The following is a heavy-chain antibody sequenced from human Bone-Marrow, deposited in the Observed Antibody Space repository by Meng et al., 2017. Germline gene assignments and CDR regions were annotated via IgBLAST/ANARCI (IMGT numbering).Heavy chain of an antibody. J-gene: IGHJ4*02. V-gene: IGHV4-34*01. D-gene: IGHD5-18*01. CDR2: INHSGST. CDR3: ARGSWLQLWLQDY. Sequence: VTLQQRGAGLFNPSETLSLTCAVYGGSFSGYYWSWIRQPPGKGLEWIGEINHSGSTNYNPSLKSRVTISVDTSKNQFSLKLSSVTAADTAVYYCARGSWLQLWLQDYWGQGTLVTVSS. CDR1: GGSFSGYY.